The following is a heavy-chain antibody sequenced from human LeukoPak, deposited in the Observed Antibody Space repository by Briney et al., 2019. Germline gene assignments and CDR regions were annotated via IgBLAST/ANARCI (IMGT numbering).Heavy chain of an antibody. J-gene: IGHJ4*02. Sequence: GGSLRLSCAASGFTFSSYAMSWVRQAPGKGLEWVSAISGSGGSTYYADSVKGRFTISRDNSKNTLYLQMNSLRAEDTAVYYCAKDPKSYYGSGGYLYYFDYWGQGTLVTVSS. CDR2: ISGSGGST. V-gene: IGHV3-23*01. CDR3: AKDPKSYYGSGGYLYYFDY. CDR1: GFTFSSYA. D-gene: IGHD3-10*01.